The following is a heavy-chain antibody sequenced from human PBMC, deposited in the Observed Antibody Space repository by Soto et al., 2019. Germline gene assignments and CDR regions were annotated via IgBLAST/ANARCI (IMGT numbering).Heavy chain of an antibody. J-gene: IGHJ6*03. D-gene: IGHD7-27*01. CDR2: ISSSSSVI. CDR1: GFILSDCA. CDR3: ARDLSWGSNWYYYMDV. Sequence: GGSLRLSCATSGFILSDCAMNWVRQAPGKGLEWVSYISSSSSVIDYADSVKGRFTVSRDNARNSLYPQMNSLRAEDTAVYYCARDLSWGSNWYYYMDVWGKGTTVTGSS. V-gene: IGHV3-48*01.